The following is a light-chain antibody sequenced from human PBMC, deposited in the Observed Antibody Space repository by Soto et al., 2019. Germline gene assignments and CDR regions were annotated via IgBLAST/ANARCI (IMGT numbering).Light chain of an antibody. J-gene: IGKJ1*01. Sequence: EVLLTQSPATLSVSPGERATLSCRASQSVSSSYLAWYQQKPGQAPRLLIYGASSRATGIPDRFSGSGSGTDFTLTISRLEPEDFAVYYCQQYGSSPLTFGQGTKVDIK. V-gene: IGKV3-20*01. CDR2: GAS. CDR1: QSVSSSY. CDR3: QQYGSSPLT.